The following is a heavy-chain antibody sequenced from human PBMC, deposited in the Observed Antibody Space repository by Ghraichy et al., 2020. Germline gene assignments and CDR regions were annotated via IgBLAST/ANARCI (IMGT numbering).Heavy chain of an antibody. J-gene: IGHJ4*02. CDR2: ISYDGSNK. V-gene: IGHV3-30*18. D-gene: IGHD6-19*01. CDR1: GFTFSSYG. CDR3: AKDRGSGWSPFDY. Sequence: GESLNISCAASGFTFSSYGMHWVRQAPGKGLEWVAVISYDGSNKYYADSVKGRFTISRDNSKNTLYLQMNSLRAEDTAVYYCAKDRGSGWSPFDYWGQGTLVTVSS.